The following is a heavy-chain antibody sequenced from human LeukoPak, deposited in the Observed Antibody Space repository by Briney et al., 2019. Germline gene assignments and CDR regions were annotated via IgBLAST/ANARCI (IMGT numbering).Heavy chain of an antibody. V-gene: IGHV4-4*07. J-gene: IGHJ6*03. D-gene: IGHD5-12*01. CDR2: IYTSGST. CDR1: GGSISSYY. Sequence: PSETLSLTCTVSGGSISSYYWSWIRQPAGKGLEWIGRIYTSGSTNYNPSLKSRVTISVDTSKNQFSLKLSSVTAADTAVYYCARAHSGYDTQYYYYYMDVWGKGTTVTISS. CDR3: ARAHSGYDTQYYYYYMDV.